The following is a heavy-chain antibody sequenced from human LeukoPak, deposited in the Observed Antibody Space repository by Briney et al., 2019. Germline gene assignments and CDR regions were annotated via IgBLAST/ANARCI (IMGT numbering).Heavy chain of an antibody. Sequence: PGGSLRLSCAASGFTFSSYSMNWVRQAPGKGLEWVSSISSSSSYIYYADSVKGRFTISRDNAKNSLYLQMNSLRAEDTAVYYCASWGVVPAAMGMSYYYGMDVWGQGTTVTVSS. CDR1: GFTFSSYS. CDR2: ISSSSSYI. CDR3: ASWGVVPAAMGMSYYYGMDV. D-gene: IGHD2-2*01. J-gene: IGHJ6*02. V-gene: IGHV3-21*01.